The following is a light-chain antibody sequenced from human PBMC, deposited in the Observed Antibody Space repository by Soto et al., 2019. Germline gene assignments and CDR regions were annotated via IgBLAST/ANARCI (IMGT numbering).Light chain of an antibody. V-gene: IGKV3-15*01. CDR2: GAS. J-gene: IGKJ2*01. CDR3: QQYDNWPYT. Sequence: EIVMTHSPATLSVSPGERATLSCRASQSVSNTLAWYQQKPGQAPRLLFYGASTRATAIPARFSGSGSGTEFTLTISSLQSEDFAVYFCQQYDNWPYTFGQGTKLEIK. CDR1: QSVSNT.